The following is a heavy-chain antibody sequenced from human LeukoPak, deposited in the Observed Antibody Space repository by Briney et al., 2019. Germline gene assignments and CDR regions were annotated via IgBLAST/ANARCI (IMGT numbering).Heavy chain of an antibody. CDR2: ISDSGGST. Sequence: ETLSLTCAVYGGSFSGYYWSWIRQAPGKGLEWVSAISDSGGSTYYADSVKGRFTISRDNSKNTLYLQMNSLRAEDTAVYYCAKDGYYYYYMDVWGKGTTVTVSS. J-gene: IGHJ6*03. CDR3: AKDGYYYYYMDV. V-gene: IGHV3-23*01. CDR1: GGSFSGYY.